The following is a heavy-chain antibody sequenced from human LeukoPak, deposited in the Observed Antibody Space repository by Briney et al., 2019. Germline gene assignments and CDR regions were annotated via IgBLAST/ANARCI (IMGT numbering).Heavy chain of an antibody. CDR2: ISSSSSYI. V-gene: IGHV3-21*01. D-gene: IGHD3-22*01. CDR1: GFTFSSYS. Sequence: PGGSLRLSCAASGFTFSSYSMTWVRQAPGKGLEWVSSISSSSSYIYYADSVKGRFTISRDNAKNSLYLQMNSLRAEDTAVYYCARDHQWLQHNQYWGQGTLVTVSS. J-gene: IGHJ4*02. CDR3: ARDHQWLQHNQY.